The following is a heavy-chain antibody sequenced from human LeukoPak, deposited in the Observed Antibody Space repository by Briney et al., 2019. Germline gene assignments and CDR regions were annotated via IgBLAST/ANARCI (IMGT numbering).Heavy chain of an antibody. CDR2: INSDGSEG. J-gene: IGHJ3*01. Sequence: QPGGSLRLSCAASGVTLSSYAMSWSRQAPGKGLEWVASINSDGSEGYYADVVKGRFTISRDNAKNSLYLQINSLGAEDTAVYYCARSSYSSSSSVWGQGTMVTVSS. V-gene: IGHV3-7*03. CDR1: GVTLSSYA. D-gene: IGHD6-6*01. CDR3: ARSSYSSSSSV.